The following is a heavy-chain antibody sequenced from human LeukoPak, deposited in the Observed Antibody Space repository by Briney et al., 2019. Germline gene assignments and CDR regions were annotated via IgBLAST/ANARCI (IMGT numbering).Heavy chain of an antibody. CDR1: GFTFDDYG. CDR3: ARGGPYYYDSSGYSAYFDH. J-gene: IGHJ4*02. D-gene: IGHD3-22*01. CDR2: INWNGGST. Sequence: GGSLRLSCAASGFTFDDYGMSWVRQAPGKGLEWVSGINWNGGSTGYADSVKGRFTISRDNAKNSLYLQMNSLRAEDTALYYCARGGPYYYDSSGYSAYFDHWGQGTLVTVSS. V-gene: IGHV3-20*04.